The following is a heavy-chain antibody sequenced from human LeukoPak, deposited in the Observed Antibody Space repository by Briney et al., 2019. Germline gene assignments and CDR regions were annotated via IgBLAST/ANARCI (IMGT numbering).Heavy chain of an antibody. Sequence: GASVKVSCTASGYTFTGYYIHWVRQAPGQGLEWMGWMNPNSGGTYYAQSLQGWVTMTRDTSISTAYMELSRLRSDDTAVYYCAGDFSGSYDYWGQGALVTVSS. CDR1: GYTFTGYY. D-gene: IGHD1-26*01. J-gene: IGHJ4*02. CDR2: MNPNSGGT. V-gene: IGHV1-2*04. CDR3: AGDFSGSYDY.